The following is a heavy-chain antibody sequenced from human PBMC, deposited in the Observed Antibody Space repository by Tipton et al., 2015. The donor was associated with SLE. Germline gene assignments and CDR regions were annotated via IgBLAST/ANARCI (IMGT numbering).Heavy chain of an antibody. J-gene: IGHJ4*02. CDR3: ARGSPYYYDSSGGY. CDR1: GGSFSGYY. CDR2: INHSGST. Sequence: TLFLTCAVYGGSFSGYYWSWIRQPPGKGLEWIGEINHSGSTNYNPSLKSRVTISVDTSKNQFSLKLSSVTAADTAVYYCARGSPYYYDSSGGYWGQGTLVTVSS. V-gene: IGHV4-34*01. D-gene: IGHD3-22*01.